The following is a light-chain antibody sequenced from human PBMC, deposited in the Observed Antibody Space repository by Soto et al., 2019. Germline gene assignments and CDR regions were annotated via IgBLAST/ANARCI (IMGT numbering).Light chain of an antibody. CDR1: RSNIGSAI. CDR3: VAWDDNLSARV. CDR2: MNN. Sequence: QAVLTQPPSLSGTPGQTVTISCIGSRSNIGSAIVHWYQQLPGTAPKHLIYMNNQRPSAVPDRFSGSKSGTSASLVITGLRPEDEADYYCVAWDDNLSARVFGGGTKLTVL. J-gene: IGLJ3*02. V-gene: IGLV1-47*01.